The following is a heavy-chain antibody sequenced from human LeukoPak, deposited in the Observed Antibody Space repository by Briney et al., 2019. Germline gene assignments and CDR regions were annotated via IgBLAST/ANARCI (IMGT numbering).Heavy chain of an antibody. D-gene: IGHD1-26*01. CDR3: ARRPYSGSPNWFDP. CDR2: INLGDSDT. V-gene: IGHV5-51*01. Sequence: GESLKISCEVSGHRFTNHWIGWVRQMPGKGLEWMGIINLGDSDTKYSPSFQGQVTIPLDKSISTAYLQWRSLKASDTAMYYCARRPYSGSPNWFDPWGQGTLVTVSS. J-gene: IGHJ5*02. CDR1: GHRFTNHW.